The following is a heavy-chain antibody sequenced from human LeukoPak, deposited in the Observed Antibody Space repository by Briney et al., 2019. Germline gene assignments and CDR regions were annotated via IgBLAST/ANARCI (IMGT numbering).Heavy chain of an antibody. CDR2: VNHSGST. V-gene: IGHV4-34*01. CDR3: ARRSYYSGSGSPPRY. Sequence: SETLSLTCAVYGGSFSGYYWSWIRQPPGKGLEWIGDVNHSGSTNYNPSLKSRVTISVDTSQKQFSLKLSSVTAADTAVYYCARRSYYSGSGSPPRYWGQGTLVTVSS. D-gene: IGHD3-10*01. CDR1: GGSFSGYY. J-gene: IGHJ4*02.